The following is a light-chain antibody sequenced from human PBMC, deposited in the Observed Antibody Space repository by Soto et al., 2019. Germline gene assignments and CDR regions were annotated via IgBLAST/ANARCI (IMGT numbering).Light chain of an antibody. V-gene: IGKV3-20*01. J-gene: IGKJ5*01. CDR3: QQHGSSLLT. CDR1: QSVINNY. Sequence: EKGVTPSPGPPSVFPREKSTLPSRGIQSVINNYLAWYQQKPGQAPRLLIYGAFSRATGIPDRFNGSGSGTDFTLTISRLETEDFAVYYCQQHGSSLLTFGQGPRLEIK. CDR2: GAF.